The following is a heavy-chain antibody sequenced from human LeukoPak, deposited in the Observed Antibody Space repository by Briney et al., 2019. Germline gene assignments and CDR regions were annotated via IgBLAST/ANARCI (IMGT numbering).Heavy chain of an antibody. Sequence: RWASVKVSCKASGYTFTSYGISWVRQAPGQGLEWMGWISAYNGNTNYAQKLQGRVTMTTDTSTSTAYMELRSLRSEDTAVYYCARSYLPKSYYYYYYMDVWGKGTTVTISS. CDR2: ISAYNGNT. CDR1: GYTFTSYG. CDR3: ARSYLPKSYYYYYYMDV. J-gene: IGHJ6*03. V-gene: IGHV1-18*01. D-gene: IGHD5-18*01.